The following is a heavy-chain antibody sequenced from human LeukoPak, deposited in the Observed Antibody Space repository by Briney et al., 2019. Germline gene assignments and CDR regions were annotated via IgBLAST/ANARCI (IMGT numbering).Heavy chain of an antibody. D-gene: IGHD4-17*01. J-gene: IGHJ4*02. CDR2: ISYIGTT. Sequence: SETLSLTCSVSGDSINSNSFYWAWIRQPPGKGLEWIGSISYIGTTYYTPSLKSRVTISVDTSKNQFSLKLSSVTAADTAVYYCARVGGYGDYKDYWGQGTLVTVSS. CDR1: GDSINSNSFY. CDR3: ARVGGYGDYKDY. V-gene: IGHV4-39*07.